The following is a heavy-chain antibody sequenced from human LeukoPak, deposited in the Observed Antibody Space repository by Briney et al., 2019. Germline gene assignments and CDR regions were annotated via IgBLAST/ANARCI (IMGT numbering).Heavy chain of an antibody. J-gene: IGHJ4*02. V-gene: IGHV3-7*04. CDR2: IKYDGSDN. Sequence: PGGSLRLSCAASGFTFSGFWMSWVRQAPTKGLEWVANIKYDGSDNRYVDSVKGRFTVSRDNANNSLYLQMNSLRAEDTAVYYCVRGGGSFDSWGQGTLVTVSS. CDR3: VRGGGSFDS. D-gene: IGHD3-16*01. CDR1: GFTFSGFW.